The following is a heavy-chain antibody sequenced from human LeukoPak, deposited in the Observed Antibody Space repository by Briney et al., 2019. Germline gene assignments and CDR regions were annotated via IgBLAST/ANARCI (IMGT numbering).Heavy chain of an antibody. Sequence: GGSLRLSCAASGFTFSSYAMHWVRQAPGKGLEWVAVISYDGSNKYYADSVKGRFTISRDNATKSLYLQMNSLRAEDTAVYYCAGDRRGGIGVAPAEFFHHWGQGSVVTVSS. D-gene: IGHD6-19*01. CDR2: ISYDGSNK. J-gene: IGHJ1*01. CDR1: GFTFSSYA. CDR3: AGDRRGGIGVAPAEFFHH. V-gene: IGHV3-30-3*01.